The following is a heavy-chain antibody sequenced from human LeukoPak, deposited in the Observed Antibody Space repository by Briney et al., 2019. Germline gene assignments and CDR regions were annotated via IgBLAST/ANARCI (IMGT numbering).Heavy chain of an antibody. V-gene: IGHV4-4*07. D-gene: IGHD6-19*01. J-gene: IGHJ2*01. CDR1: GGSISSYY. Sequence: PSETLSLTCTVSGGSISSYYWSWIRQPAGKGLEWIGRIYTSGSTNYNPSLKSRVTMSVDTSKNQFSLKLSSVTAADTAVYYCARAPGIAVAGYWYFDLWGRGTLVTVSS. CDR3: ARAPGIAVAGYWYFDL. CDR2: IYTSGST.